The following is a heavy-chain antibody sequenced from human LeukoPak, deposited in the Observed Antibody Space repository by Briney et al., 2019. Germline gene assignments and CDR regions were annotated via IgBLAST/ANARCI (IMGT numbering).Heavy chain of an antibody. CDR2: IYYSGST. J-gene: IGHJ6*02. CDR1: GGSISSYY. Sequence: SETLSLTCTVSGGSISSYYWSWIRQPPGKGLEWIGYIYYSGSTNYNPSLKSRVTISVDTSKNQFSLKLSSVTAAGTAVYYCARGAHYDILTYLMDVWGQGATVTVSS. CDR3: ARGAHYDILTYLMDV. V-gene: IGHV4-59*08. D-gene: IGHD3-9*01.